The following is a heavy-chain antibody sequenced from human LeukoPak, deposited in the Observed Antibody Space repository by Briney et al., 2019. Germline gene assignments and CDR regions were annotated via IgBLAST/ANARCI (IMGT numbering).Heavy chain of an antibody. CDR1: GFTFSSYG. D-gene: IGHD1-26*01. Sequence: GGSLRLSCAASGFTFSSYGMNWVRQAPGKRLEWVSYISSRSDSTYYADSVKGRFTISRDNAENSLYLQMNSLRDEDTAVYYCARGLMVGAIWGQGTMVTVSS. CDR2: ISSRSDST. J-gene: IGHJ3*02. CDR3: ARGLMVGAI. V-gene: IGHV3-48*02.